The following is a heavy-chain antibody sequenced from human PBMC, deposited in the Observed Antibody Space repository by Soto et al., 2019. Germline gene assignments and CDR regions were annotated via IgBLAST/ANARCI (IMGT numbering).Heavy chain of an antibody. Sequence: LRLSCAASGFTFSSYGMHWVRQAPGKGLEWVAVISYDGGNKYHADSVKGRFTISRDNSKNTLYLQMNSLRAEDTAVYYCAKVLGYCSSTSCSREAYYYYGMDVWGQGTTVTVSS. CDR2: ISYDGGNK. CDR3: AKVLGYCSSTSCSREAYYYYGMDV. V-gene: IGHV3-30*18. J-gene: IGHJ6*02. D-gene: IGHD2-2*01. CDR1: GFTFSSYG.